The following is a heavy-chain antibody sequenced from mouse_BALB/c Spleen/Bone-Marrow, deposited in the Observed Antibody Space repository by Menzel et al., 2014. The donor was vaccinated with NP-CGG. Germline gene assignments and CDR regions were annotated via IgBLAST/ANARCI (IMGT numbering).Heavy chain of an antibody. J-gene: IGHJ2*01. CDR3: ARWGFDY. CDR2: IHPNSGNT. CDR1: GYTFTSSW. Sequence: QVQLKDSGSVLVRPGASVKLSCKASGYTFTSSWMHWAKQRPGQGLEWIGEIHPNSGNTNYNEKFKGKATLTVDTSSSTAYVDLSSLTSEDSAVYYCARWGFDYWGQGTTLTVSS. V-gene: IGHV1S130*01.